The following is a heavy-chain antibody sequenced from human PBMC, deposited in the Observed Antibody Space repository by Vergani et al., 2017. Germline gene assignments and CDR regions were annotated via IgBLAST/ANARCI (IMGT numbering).Heavy chain of an antibody. CDR3: ARDHGTGRTAVTDGDY. CDR2: ISAYNGNT. J-gene: IGHJ4*02. V-gene: IGHV1-18*01. Sequence: QVQLVQSGAEVKKPGASVKVSCKASGYTFTSYGISWVRQAPGQGLEWMGWISAYNGNTNYAQKLQGRVTMTTDTSTSTAYMELRGLRSDDTAVYYGARDHGTGRTAVTDGDYWGQGTLVTVSS. D-gene: IGHD6-13*01. CDR1: GYTFTSYG.